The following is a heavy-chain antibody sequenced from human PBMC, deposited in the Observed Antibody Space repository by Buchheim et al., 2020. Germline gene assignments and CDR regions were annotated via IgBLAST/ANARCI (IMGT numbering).Heavy chain of an antibody. Sequence: QVQLQESGPGLVKPSGTLSLTCAVSGGSISSSNWWSWVRQPPGKGLEWIGEIYHSGRTNYNPSLKSRVTITVEKSKNQFFLKLSSVTAADTAVYYCATGQTGTVAFYYYYYYMDVWGKGTT. J-gene: IGHJ6*03. V-gene: IGHV4-4*02. D-gene: IGHD1-1*01. CDR3: ATGQTGTVAFYYYYYYMDV. CDR2: IYHSGRT. CDR1: GGSISSSNW.